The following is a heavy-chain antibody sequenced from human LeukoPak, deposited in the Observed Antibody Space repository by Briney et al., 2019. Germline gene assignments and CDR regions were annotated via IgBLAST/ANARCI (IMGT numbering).Heavy chain of an antibody. D-gene: IGHD7-27*01. V-gene: IGHV4-39*07. CDR2: IYYSGST. CDR3: ARGFRGDNFDY. CDR1: GGSISSDNYY. J-gene: IGHJ4*02. Sequence: PSGTLSLTCAVSGGSISSDNYYWGWIRQPPGKGLEFIGSIYYSGSTYYNPSLKSRVTISVDTSKNQFSLKLSSVTAADTAVYFCARGFRGDNFDYWGQGTLVTVSS.